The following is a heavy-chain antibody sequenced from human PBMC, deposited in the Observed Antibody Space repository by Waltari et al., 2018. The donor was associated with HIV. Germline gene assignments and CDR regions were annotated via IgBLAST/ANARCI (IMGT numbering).Heavy chain of an antibody. CDR1: GGSISSSSYY. CDR3: ARGGSVVPALGAYNWFDP. J-gene: IGHJ5*02. Sequence: QLQLQESGPGLVKPSETLSLPCTVSGGSISSSSYYWGWIRQPPGKGLEWIGSIYYSGSTYYNPSLKSRVTISVDTSKNQFSLKLSSVTAADTAVYYCARGGSVVPALGAYNWFDPWGQGTLVTVSS. D-gene: IGHD2-2*01. CDR2: IYYSGST. V-gene: IGHV4-39*07.